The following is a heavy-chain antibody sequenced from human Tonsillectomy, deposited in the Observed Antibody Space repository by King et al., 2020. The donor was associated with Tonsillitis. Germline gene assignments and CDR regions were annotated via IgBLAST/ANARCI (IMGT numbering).Heavy chain of an antibody. V-gene: IGHV4-30-2*06. CDR2: IYHSGST. CDR1: GGSVSSGGYS. CDR3: ARGWGFSGYDFHP. Sequence: QLQESGPGLVKPSQTLSLTCAVSGGSVSSGGYSCSWIRQSPGKGLEWVGSIYHSGSTYYNPSLKTRVTMSVDRSRTRFSLKLNSVTAADTAVYYCARGWGFSGYDFHPWGQGTRVTVSS. D-gene: IGHD5-12*01. J-gene: IGHJ5*02.